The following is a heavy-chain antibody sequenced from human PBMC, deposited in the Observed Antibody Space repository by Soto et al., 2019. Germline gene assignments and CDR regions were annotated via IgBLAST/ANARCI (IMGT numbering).Heavy chain of an antibody. J-gene: IGHJ4*02. CDR1: GFIFSSYS. CDR2: ISSSGSHA. D-gene: IGHD1-1*01. CDR3: ARDRDGYNPVDY. Sequence: EVQLVESGGGLVKPGGSLRLSCAASGFIFSSYSMNWVRQAPGKGLEWVSCISSSGSHASYADSVKGRFTISRDNAKESLYLQMNSLRAEDTAVYYCARDRDGYNPVDYWGQGTLVTVSS. V-gene: IGHV3-21*01.